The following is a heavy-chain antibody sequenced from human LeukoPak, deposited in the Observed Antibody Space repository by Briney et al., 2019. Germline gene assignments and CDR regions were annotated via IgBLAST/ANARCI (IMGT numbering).Heavy chain of an antibody. CDR2: ILTGGGT. V-gene: IGHV3-23*01. CDR3: AKGTTAPDY. J-gene: IGHJ4*02. Sequence: GRSLRLSCAASGFTFSSSAMSWVRQGPGKGLEWVSTILTGGGTYYADSVKGRFTISRDNSQNTLYLQMNSLRAEDTAVYYCAKGTTAPDYWGQGTLVTVSS. CDR1: GFTFSSSA. D-gene: IGHD1-1*01.